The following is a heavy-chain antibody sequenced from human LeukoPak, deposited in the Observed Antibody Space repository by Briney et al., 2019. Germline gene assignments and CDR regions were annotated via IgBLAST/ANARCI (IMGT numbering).Heavy chain of an antibody. CDR2: INAGNGNT. D-gene: IGHD2-15*01. V-gene: IGHV1-3*01. Sequence: GASVKVSCKASGYTFTSYTMHWVRQAPGQRLEWMGWINAGNGNTKNSQKFQGRVTITRDTSASTAYMELSSLRSEDTAVYYCASVPSRERSCSGGSCYFQHWGQGTLVTVSS. CDR1: GYTFTSYT. J-gene: IGHJ1*01. CDR3: ASVPSRERSCSGGSCYFQH.